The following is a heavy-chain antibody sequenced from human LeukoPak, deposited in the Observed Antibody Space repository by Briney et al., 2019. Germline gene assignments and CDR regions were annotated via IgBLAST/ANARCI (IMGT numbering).Heavy chain of an antibody. Sequence: PGGSLRLSCAASGFTFSSYWMVWVRQAPGKGLEWVANIKQDGSEKYYVDSVKGRFTISRDNAKNSLYLQMNSLRAEDTAVYYCASSSWVDAFDIWGQGTMVTVSS. CDR2: IKQDGSEK. J-gene: IGHJ3*02. V-gene: IGHV3-7*03. CDR1: GFTFSSYW. CDR3: ASSSWVDAFDI. D-gene: IGHD6-6*01.